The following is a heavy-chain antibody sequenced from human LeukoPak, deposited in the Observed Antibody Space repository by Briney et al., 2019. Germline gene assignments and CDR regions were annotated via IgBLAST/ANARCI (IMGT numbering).Heavy chain of an antibody. J-gene: IGHJ5*02. V-gene: IGHV1-3*03. CDR3: ARDGRSHHQDYWSAWFDP. D-gene: IGHD2/OR15-2a*01. CDR2: INAGNGNT. Sequence: ASVKVSCKASGYTFTSYAMHWVRQAPGQRLEWMGWINAGNGNTKYSQEFQGRVTITRDTSASTAYMELSSLRSEDMAVYYCARDGRSHHQDYWSAWFDPWGQGTLVTVSS. CDR1: GYTFTSYA.